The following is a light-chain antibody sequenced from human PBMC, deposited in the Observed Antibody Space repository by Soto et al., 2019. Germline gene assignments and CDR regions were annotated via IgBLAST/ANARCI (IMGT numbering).Light chain of an antibody. CDR2: DVN. V-gene: IGLV2-14*01. J-gene: IGLJ1*01. Sequence: QSALTQRASVSGSPGQSITISCTGTSSDVGRYNFVSWYQQHPGKAPKFIIYDVNNRPSGVSNRFSGSKSGDTASLTISGLQAEDEADYYCSSYTSSSTYVFGTGTKLTVL. CDR1: SSDVGRYNF. CDR3: SSYTSSSTYV.